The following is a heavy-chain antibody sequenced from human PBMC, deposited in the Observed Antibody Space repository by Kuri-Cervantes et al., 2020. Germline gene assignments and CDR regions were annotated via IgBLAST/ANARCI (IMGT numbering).Heavy chain of an antibody. D-gene: IGHD3-22*01. V-gene: IGHV3-23*01. CDR2: ISAGGGST. CDR3: ARGFWLLVLDY. CDR1: GFTFSSYA. Sequence: GGSLRLSCTASGFTFSSYAMSWVRQAPGKGLEWVSSISAGGGSTYYADSVKGRFTISRDNSKNTLYLQMNSLRAEDTAVYYCARGFWLLVLDYWGQGTLVTVSS. J-gene: IGHJ4*02.